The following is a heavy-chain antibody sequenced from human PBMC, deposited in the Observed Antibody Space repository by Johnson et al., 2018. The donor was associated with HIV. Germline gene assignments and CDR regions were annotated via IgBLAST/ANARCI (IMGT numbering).Heavy chain of an antibody. J-gene: IGHJ3*02. CDR3: SRLPTGYSRDGFDI. CDR2: ICYDGSNK. CDR1: GFTFSNYD. V-gene: IGHV3-33*01. Sequence: QVQLVESGGGVVQPGRSLRLSCAASGFTFSNYDMHWVRQAPGKGLEWVALICYDGSNKYYGDSVKGRFTISRDNSKNTLYLQMNSLRAGDTAVYYCSRLPTGYSRDGFDIWGQGTMVTVSS. D-gene: IGHD5-18*01.